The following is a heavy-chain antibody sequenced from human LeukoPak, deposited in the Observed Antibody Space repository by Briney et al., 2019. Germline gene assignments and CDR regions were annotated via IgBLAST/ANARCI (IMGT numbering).Heavy chain of an antibody. Sequence: GGSLRLSCAASGNYWMHWVRQAPGKGLVWVSHINSDGSWTSYADSVKGRFTISKDNAKNTVYLQMNSLRAEDTAVYYCVSFYETYWGRGTLVTVSS. CDR2: INSDGSWT. CDR1: GNYW. V-gene: IGHV3-74*01. D-gene: IGHD2/OR15-2a*01. CDR3: VSFYETY. J-gene: IGHJ4*02.